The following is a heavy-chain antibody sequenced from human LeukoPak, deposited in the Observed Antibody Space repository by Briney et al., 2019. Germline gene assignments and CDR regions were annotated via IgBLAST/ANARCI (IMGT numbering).Heavy chain of an antibody. Sequence: SETLSLTSAVYGVSFSGYYWSWIRQPPGKGLEWIGEINHSGSTNYIPSLKSRVTISVDTSKNQFSLKLSSVTAADTAVYYCARGYYYGSGRPYYYYYGMDVWGKGTTVTVSS. CDR3: ARGYYYGSGRPYYYYYGMDV. D-gene: IGHD3-10*01. CDR2: INHSGST. J-gene: IGHJ6*04. V-gene: IGHV4-34*01. CDR1: GVSFSGYY.